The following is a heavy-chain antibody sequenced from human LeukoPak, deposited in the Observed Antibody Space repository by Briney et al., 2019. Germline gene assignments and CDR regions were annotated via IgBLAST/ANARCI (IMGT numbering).Heavy chain of an antibody. Sequence: TGGSLRLSCAVSGFTFNTYAMHWVRQAPGKGLVWVSRISPDGRTTAYADSVKGRFTVPRDNAKNTLFLQMERLRPEDTSLYYCVGGTSADYWGQGTLVTVSS. CDR2: ISPDGRTT. V-gene: IGHV3-74*01. D-gene: IGHD4-23*01. CDR1: GFTFNTYA. J-gene: IGHJ4*02. CDR3: VGGTSADY.